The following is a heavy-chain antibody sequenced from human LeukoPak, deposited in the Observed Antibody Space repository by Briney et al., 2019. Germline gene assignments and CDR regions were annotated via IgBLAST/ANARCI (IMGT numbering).Heavy chain of an antibody. V-gene: IGHV4-4*07. Sequence: SETLSLTCTVSGGSISSYYWNWIRQPAGKGLEWIGRVYTSGSTNYNPSLKSRVTMSVDTSKNQFSLKVSSVTAADTAIYYCARRDPIAARPLDYWGQGTLVTVSS. CDR3: ARRDPIAARPLDY. D-gene: IGHD6-6*01. CDR1: GGSISSYY. J-gene: IGHJ4*02. CDR2: VYTSGST.